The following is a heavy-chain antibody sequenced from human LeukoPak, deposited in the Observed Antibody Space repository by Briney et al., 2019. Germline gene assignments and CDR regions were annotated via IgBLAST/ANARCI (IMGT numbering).Heavy chain of an antibody. J-gene: IGHJ4*02. CDR3: ARELRHDYYDSSGLLG. D-gene: IGHD3-22*01. CDR1: GFTFSSYS. CDR2: ISSSSSYI. Sequence: PGGSLRLSCAASGFTFSSYSMNWVRQAPGEGLEWVSSISSSSSYIYYADSVKGRFTISRDNAKNSLYLQMNSLRAEDTAVYYCARELRHDYYDSSGLLGWGQGTLVTVSS. V-gene: IGHV3-21*01.